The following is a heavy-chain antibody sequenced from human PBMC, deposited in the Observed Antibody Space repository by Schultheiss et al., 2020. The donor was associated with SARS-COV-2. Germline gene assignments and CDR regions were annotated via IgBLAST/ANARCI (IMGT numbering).Heavy chain of an antibody. CDR3: ARLESGVVPAANFDY. CDR2: IYPGDSDT. V-gene: IGHV5-51*01. Sequence: GESLKISCKGSGYSFTSYWIGWVRQMPGKGLDWMGIIYPGDSDTRYSPSFQGQVTISADKSISTAYLQWSSLKASDTAMYYCARLESGVVPAANFDYWGQGTLVTVSS. J-gene: IGHJ4*02. CDR1: GYSFTSYW. D-gene: IGHD2-2*01.